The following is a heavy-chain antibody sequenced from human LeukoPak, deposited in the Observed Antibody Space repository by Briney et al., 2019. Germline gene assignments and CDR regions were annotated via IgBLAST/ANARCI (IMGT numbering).Heavy chain of an antibody. Sequence: GESLKISCKGSGDNFPNEWIGWVRQMPGKGLEWMGIIFPGDSDTRYSPSFQGQVTISADKSISTAYLQWSSLKASDTGMYYCASTTYDILTGWEYWGQGTLVTVSS. CDR2: IFPGDSDT. D-gene: IGHD3-9*01. CDR1: GDNFPNEW. V-gene: IGHV5-51*01. J-gene: IGHJ4*02. CDR3: ASTTYDILTGWEY.